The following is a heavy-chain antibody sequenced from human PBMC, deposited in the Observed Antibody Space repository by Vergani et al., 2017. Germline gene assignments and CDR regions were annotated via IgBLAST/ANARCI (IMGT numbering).Heavy chain of an antibody. Sequence: EVQLLESGGGVVQPGRSLRLSCAASGFTFSSYGMHWVRQAPGKGLEWVSYISSSGSTIYYADSVKGRFTISRDNAKNSLYLQMNSLRAEDTAVYYCARDISSSWLSTNWFDPWGQGTLVTVSS. V-gene: IGHV3-48*04. CDR2: ISSSGSTI. J-gene: IGHJ5*02. D-gene: IGHD6-13*01. CDR3: ARDISSSWLSTNWFDP. CDR1: GFTFSSYG.